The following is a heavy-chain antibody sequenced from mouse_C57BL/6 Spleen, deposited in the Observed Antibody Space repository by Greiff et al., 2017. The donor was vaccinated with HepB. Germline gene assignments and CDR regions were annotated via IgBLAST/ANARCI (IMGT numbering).Heavy chain of an antibody. J-gene: IGHJ2*01. CDR2: IYPRSGNT. V-gene: IGHV1-81*01. CDR3: ARRYYGSSGFDY. CDR1: GYTFTSYG. Sequence: VQLQQSGAELARPGASVKLSCKASGYTFTSYGISWVKQRTGQGLEWIGEIYPRSGNTYYNEKFKGKATLTADKSSSTAYMELRSLTSEDSAVYFCARRYYGSSGFDYWGQGTTLTVSS. D-gene: IGHD1-1*01.